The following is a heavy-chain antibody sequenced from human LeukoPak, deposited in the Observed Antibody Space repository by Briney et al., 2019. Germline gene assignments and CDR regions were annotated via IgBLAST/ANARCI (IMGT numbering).Heavy chain of an antibody. V-gene: IGHV5-51*01. CDR1: GYSFTSYW. CDR3: ARHVVVAGTSWFDP. D-gene: IGHD2-15*01. CDR2: IYPGDSDT. Sequence: GESQKISCKGSGYSFTSYWIGWVRQMPGRGLEWMGIIYPGDSDTRYSPSFQGQVTISADKSISTAYLQWSSLKASDTAMYYCARHVVVAGTSWFDPWGQGTLVTVSS. J-gene: IGHJ5*02.